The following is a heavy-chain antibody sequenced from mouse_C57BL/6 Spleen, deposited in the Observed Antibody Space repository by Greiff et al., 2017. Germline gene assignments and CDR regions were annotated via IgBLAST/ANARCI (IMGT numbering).Heavy chain of an antibody. CDR3: ARGDY. J-gene: IGHJ4*01. CDR2: IDPANGNT. V-gene: IGHV14-3*01. Sequence: EVQLQESVAELVRPGASVKLSCTASGFNIQNTYMHWVKQRPEQGLEWIGRIDPANGNTKYAPKFQGKATITADTSSNTAYLQLSSLTSEDTAIYYCARGDYWGQGTSVTVSS. CDR1: GFNIQNTY.